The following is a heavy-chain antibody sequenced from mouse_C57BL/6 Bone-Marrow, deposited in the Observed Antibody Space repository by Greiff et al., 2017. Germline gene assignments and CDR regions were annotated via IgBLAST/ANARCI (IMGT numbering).Heavy chain of an antibody. J-gene: IGHJ4*01. D-gene: IGHD2-4*01. CDR1: GFTFSSYG. CDR3: ARRAYYDYDEAMDY. V-gene: IGHV5-6*01. CDR2: ISSGGSYT. Sequence: EVQLQESGGDLVKPGGSPKLSCAASGFTFSSYGMSWVRQTPDTRLEWVATISSGGSYTYYPDSVKGRFTISRDNAKNTLYLQMSSLKSEDTAMYYCARRAYYDYDEAMDYWGQGTSVTVSS.